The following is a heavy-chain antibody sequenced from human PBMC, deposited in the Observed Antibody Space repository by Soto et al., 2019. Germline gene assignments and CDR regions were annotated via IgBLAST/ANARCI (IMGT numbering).Heavy chain of an antibody. J-gene: IGHJ5*02. D-gene: IGHD1-26*01. CDR3: VRIRYQLPSSLLWLDP. V-gene: IGHV4-34*01. Sequence: TLSLTCAVYGGFLSESYWTWIRQPPGKGLEWIGEINHVGGTNYNPSLKSRVTMSVDTSQNQFSLRLISVTAADTAMYFCVRIRYQLPSSLLWLDPWGQGTPVTVSS. CDR2: INHVGGT. CDR1: GGFLSESY.